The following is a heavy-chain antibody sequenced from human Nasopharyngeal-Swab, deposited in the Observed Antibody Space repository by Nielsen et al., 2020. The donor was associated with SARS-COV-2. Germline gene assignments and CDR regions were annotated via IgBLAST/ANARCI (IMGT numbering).Heavy chain of an antibody. J-gene: IGHJ6*03. Sequence: GESLKISCAASGFTFSSYAMHWVRQAPGKGLEWVAVISYDGSNKYYADSVKGRFTISRDNSKNTLYLQMNSLRAEDTAVYYCARSARSWYRAYYYYTDVWGKGITVTVSS. V-gene: IGHV3-30-3*01. CDR1: GFTFSSYA. D-gene: IGHD6-13*01. CDR2: ISYDGSNK. CDR3: ARSARSWYRAYYYYTDV.